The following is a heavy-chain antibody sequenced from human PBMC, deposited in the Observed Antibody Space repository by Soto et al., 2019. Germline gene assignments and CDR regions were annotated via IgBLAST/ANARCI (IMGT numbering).Heavy chain of an antibody. CDR1: GFTFTSSA. CDR2: IVVGSGNT. CDR3: AADHGDLYSGYYYYYGMDV. V-gene: IGHV1-58*01. Sequence: QMQLVQSGPEVKKPGTSVKVSCKASGFTFTSSAVQWVRQARGQRLEWIGWIVVGSGNTNYAQKFQERVTITRDMSTSTAYMELSSLRSEVTAVYYCAADHGDLYSGYYYYYGMDVWGQGTTVTVSS. D-gene: IGHD2-2*02. J-gene: IGHJ6*02.